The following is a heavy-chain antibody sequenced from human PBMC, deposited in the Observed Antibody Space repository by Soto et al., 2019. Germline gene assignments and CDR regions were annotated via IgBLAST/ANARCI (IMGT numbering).Heavy chain of an antibody. CDR1: GFTFRSYV. D-gene: IGHD1-26*01. CDR3: AKDLSREVAKNPTMYCHYGMDV. J-gene: IGHJ6*02. CDR2: ISYDGSNK. V-gene: IGHV3-30*18. Sequence: QVQLVESGGGVVQPGRSLRLSCAASGFTFRSYVMHWVRQAPGKGLEWVAIISYDGSNKYYVNSVKGRFTISRDNSNNTLYLQMHSLRAEDTAIYYCAKDLSREVAKNPTMYCHYGMDVWGQGTTVTVYS.